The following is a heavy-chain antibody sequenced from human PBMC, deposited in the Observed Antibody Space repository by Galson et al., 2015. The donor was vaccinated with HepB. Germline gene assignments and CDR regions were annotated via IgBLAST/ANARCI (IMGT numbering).Heavy chain of an antibody. V-gene: IGHV2-5*01. CDR3: ARSVAITPYYYYMDV. CDR1: GFSLSTSGVG. CDR2: IDWNGDK. Sequence: PALVKPTQTLTLTCTFSGFSLSTSGVGLGWIRQPPGKALEWLALIDWNGDKRYSPSLKSSLTIAKDTSKNQVVLTMTNMDPVDTATFYCARSVAITPYYYYMDVWGKGTTVTVSS. D-gene: IGHD5-12*01. J-gene: IGHJ6*03.